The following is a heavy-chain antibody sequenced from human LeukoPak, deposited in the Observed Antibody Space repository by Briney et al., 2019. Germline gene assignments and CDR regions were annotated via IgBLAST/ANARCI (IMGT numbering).Heavy chain of an antibody. V-gene: IGHV1-3*01. Sequence: APVKVSCKASGYTFTSYAMHWVRQAPGQRLEWMGWINAGNGNTKYSQKFQGRVTITRDTSASTAYMELSSLRSEDTAVYYCAREGFGEFVDVWGKGTTVTVSS. D-gene: IGHD3-10*01. CDR3: AREGFGEFVDV. CDR2: INAGNGNT. CDR1: GYTFTSYA. J-gene: IGHJ6*04.